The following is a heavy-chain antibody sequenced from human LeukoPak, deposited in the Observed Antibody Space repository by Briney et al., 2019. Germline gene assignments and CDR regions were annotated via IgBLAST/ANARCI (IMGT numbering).Heavy chain of an antibody. CDR1: GFTFSDYY. V-gene: IGHV3-11*06. CDR3: ARDRTVTTREGAFDI. Sequence: PGGSLRLSCAASGFTFSDYYTSWIRQAPGKGLEWVSYISSSSSYTNYADSVKGRFTISRDNAKNSLYLQMNSLRAEDTAVYYCARDRTVTTREGAFDIWGQGTMVTVSS. CDR2: ISSSSSYT. D-gene: IGHD4-17*01. J-gene: IGHJ3*02.